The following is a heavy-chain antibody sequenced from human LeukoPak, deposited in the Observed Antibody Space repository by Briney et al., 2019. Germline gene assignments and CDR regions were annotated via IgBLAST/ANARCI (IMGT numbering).Heavy chain of an antibody. CDR3: ARIPGYCSGGSCSDY. CDR1: GFTFSSHW. CDR2: IKQDGSEK. D-gene: IGHD2-15*01. Sequence: GGSLRLSCAASGFTFSSHWMSWVRQAPGKGLEWVANIKQDGSEKYYVDSVKGRFTISRDNAKNSLYLQMNSLRAEDTAVYYCARIPGYCSGGSCSDYWGQGTLVTVSS. J-gene: IGHJ4*02. V-gene: IGHV3-7*01.